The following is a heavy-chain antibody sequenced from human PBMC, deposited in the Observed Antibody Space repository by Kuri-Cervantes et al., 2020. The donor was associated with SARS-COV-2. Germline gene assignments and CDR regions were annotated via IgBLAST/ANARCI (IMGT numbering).Heavy chain of an antibody. Sequence: GESLKISCAASGFTFSSYSMNWVRQAPGKGLEWVSSISSSSTIYYADSVKGRFTLSRDNSKTTVYLQMNSLRTDDTAVYYCAKSPRDGYGNWFDPWGQGTLVTVSS. CDR2: ISSSSTI. CDR1: GFTFSSYS. V-gene: IGHV3-21*04. D-gene: IGHD5-24*01. CDR3: AKSPRDGYGNWFDP. J-gene: IGHJ5*02.